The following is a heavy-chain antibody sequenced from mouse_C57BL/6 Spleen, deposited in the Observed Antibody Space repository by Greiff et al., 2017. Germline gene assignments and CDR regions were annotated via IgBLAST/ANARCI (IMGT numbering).Heavy chain of an antibody. CDR1: GYAFSSYW. V-gene: IGHV1-80*01. CDR3: ARTGADWDY. CDR2: IYPGDGDT. Sequence: VVESGASVKISCKASGYAFSSYWMNWVKQRPGKGLEWIGQIYPGDGDTNYNGKFKGKATLTADKSSSTAYMQLSSLTSEDSAVYFCARTGADWDYWGQGTTLTVSS. D-gene: IGHD3-3*01. J-gene: IGHJ2*01.